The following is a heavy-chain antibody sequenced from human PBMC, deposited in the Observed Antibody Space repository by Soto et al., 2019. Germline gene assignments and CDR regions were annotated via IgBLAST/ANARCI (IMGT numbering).Heavy chain of an antibody. V-gene: IGHV4-4*07. CDR2: IYSSGST. J-gene: IGHJ5*02. Sequence: SETLSVTCTVSGGSISNSYWIWIRQPPGKGLEWIGRIYSSGSTNYSPSLKSRVTMSVDTSKNQFSLKLNSVTAADTAVYYCARGKLLDFDSSGYYQNWLDPWGQGTLVTVSS. CDR3: ARGKLLDFDSSGYYQNWLDP. D-gene: IGHD3-22*01. CDR1: GGSISNSY.